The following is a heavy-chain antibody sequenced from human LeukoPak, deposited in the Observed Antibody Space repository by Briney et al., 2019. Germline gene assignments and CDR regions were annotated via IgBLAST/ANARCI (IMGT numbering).Heavy chain of an antibody. CDR3: AKDRPTCSSTSCYGNWFDP. D-gene: IGHD2-2*01. CDR1: GFTFSSYG. V-gene: IGHV3-30*18. Sequence: GGSLRLSCAASGFTFSSYGMHWVRQAPGKGLEWVAVISYDGSNKYYADSVKGRFTISRDNSKNTLYLQMNSLRAEDTAVYYCAKDRPTCSSTSCYGNWFDPWGQGTLVTVSS. CDR2: ISYDGSNK. J-gene: IGHJ5*02.